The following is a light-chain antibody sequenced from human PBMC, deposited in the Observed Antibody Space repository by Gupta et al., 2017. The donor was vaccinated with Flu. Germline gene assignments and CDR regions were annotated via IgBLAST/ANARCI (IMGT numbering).Light chain of an antibody. CDR1: DIGSKS. V-gene: IGLV3-21*02. Sequence: TTRRTGGGDDIGSKSLDWFQQTPAQAPVLLIYDDSDRRSGIPERFSGANYGTTATLATSGVEAGDEADFYCQVWDTTRYNLVFGGGTKLTVL. CDR2: DDS. CDR3: QVWDTTRYNLV. J-gene: IGLJ3*02.